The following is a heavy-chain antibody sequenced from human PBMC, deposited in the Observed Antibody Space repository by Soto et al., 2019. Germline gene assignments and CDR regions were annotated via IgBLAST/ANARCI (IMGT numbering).Heavy chain of an antibody. J-gene: IGHJ3*02. D-gene: IGHD1-26*01. CDR3: ARGLGYATWELAFDI. Sequence: GASVKVSWEASGLRLTCCSLQWACQDTEKGLEWMGWINPNSGGTNYAQKFQGWVTMTRDTSISTAYMELSRLRSDDTAVYYCARGLGYATWELAFDIWGQGTMVTVSS. CDR1: GLRLTCCS. V-gene: IGHV1-2*04. CDR2: INPNSGGT.